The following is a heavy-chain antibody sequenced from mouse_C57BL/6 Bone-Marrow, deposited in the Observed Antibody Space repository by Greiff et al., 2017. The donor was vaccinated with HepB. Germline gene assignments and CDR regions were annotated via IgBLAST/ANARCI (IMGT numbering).Heavy chain of an antibody. CDR3: ARDFFAY. CDR1: GYTFTSYD. J-gene: IGHJ3*01. V-gene: IGHV1-85*01. CDR2: IYPRDGST. Sequence: QVQLQQSGPELVKPGASVKLSCKASGYTFTSYDINWVKQRPGQGLEWIGWIYPRDGSTKYNEKFKGKATFTADTSSNTAYMQLSSLTTEDSAIYYCARDFFAYWGQGTLVTVSA.